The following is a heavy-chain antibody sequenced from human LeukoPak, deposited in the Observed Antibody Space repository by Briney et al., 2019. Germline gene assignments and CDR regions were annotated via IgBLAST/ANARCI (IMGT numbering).Heavy chain of an antibody. J-gene: IGHJ4*02. V-gene: IGHV3-23*01. Sequence: GGSLRLSCAVSGFSINNYAMTWVRQVPGRGLEWVSSLSGSGGSTYYADSVKGRFTISRDNSKNTLYLQMNNLRPEDTAVYYCAKDSRGSSVRVFDCWGQGTPVTVSS. CDR3: AKDSRGSSVRVFDC. CDR2: LSGSGGST. CDR1: GFSINNYA.